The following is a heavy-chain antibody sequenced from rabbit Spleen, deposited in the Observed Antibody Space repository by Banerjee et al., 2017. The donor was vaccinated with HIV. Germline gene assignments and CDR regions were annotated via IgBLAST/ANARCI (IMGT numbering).Heavy chain of an antibody. CDR1: GVSFSVSSY. V-gene: IGHV1S40*01. J-gene: IGHJ6*01. CDR3: ARDTSSSFSSYGMDL. D-gene: IGHD1-1*01. Sequence: QSLEESGGDLVKPGASLTLTCTASGVSFSVSSYMCWVRQAPGKGLEWIACIDAGSSDFTYFASWAKGRFTISKTSSTTVTLQMTSLTAADTATYFCARDTSSSFSSYGMDLWG. CDR2: IDAGSSDFT.